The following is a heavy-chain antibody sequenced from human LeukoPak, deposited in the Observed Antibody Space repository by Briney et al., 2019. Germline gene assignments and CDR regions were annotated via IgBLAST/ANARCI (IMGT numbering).Heavy chain of an antibody. Sequence: GGSLRLSCAASGFTFSSYSMNWVRQAPGKGLEWVSYISSSSSTIYYADSVKGRFTISRDNAKNSLYLQMNSLRAEDTAVYYCARTAGIAAAGYYYMDVWGKGTTVTVSS. V-gene: IGHV3-48*01. J-gene: IGHJ6*03. D-gene: IGHD6-13*01. CDR1: GFTFSSYS. CDR2: ISSSSSTI. CDR3: ARTAGIAAAGYYYMDV.